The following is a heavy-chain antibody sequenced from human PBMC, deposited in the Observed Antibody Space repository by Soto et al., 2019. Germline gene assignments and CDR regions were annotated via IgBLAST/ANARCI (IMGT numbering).Heavy chain of an antibody. V-gene: IGHV4-59*01. Sequence: SETLSLTCTVSGGSISSYYWSWIRQPPGKGLEWIGYIYYSGSTNYNPSLKSRVTISVDTSKNQFSLKLSSVTAADTAVYYCARGAKWELLLLRWYFDLWGKGATVTVS. CDR3: ARGAKWELLLLRWYFDL. D-gene: IGHD1-26*01. CDR1: GGSISSYY. J-gene: IGHJ6*03. CDR2: IYYSGST.